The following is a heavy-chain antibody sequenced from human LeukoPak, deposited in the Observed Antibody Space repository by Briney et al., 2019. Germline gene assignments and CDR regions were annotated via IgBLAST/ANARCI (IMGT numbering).Heavy chain of an antibody. Sequence: PGGSLRLSCAASGFTFSNYAMHWVRQAPGKGLEWVAVISYDGSTKYYADSVKGRFTISRDNSKNTLYLQMNSLRAEDTAVYYCAKDLVYSSGRYETRLHFDYWGQGTLVTVSS. CDR3: AKDLVYSSGRYETRLHFDY. D-gene: IGHD6-19*01. J-gene: IGHJ4*02. CDR2: ISYDGSTK. V-gene: IGHV3-30*18. CDR1: GFTFSNYA.